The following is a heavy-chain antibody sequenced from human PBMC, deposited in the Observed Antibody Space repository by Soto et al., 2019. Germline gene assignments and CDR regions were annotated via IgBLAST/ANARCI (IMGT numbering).Heavy chain of an antibody. CDR3: ARSNSGSYYSAFDI. CDR2: IDWDDDK. V-gene: IGHV2-70*04. Sequence: SGPTLVNPTQTLTLTCTFSGFSLSTSGMRVSWIRQPPGKALEWLARIDWDDDKFYSTSLKTRLTISKDTSKNQVVLTMTNMDPVDTATYYCARSNSGSYYSAFDIWGQGTMVTVS. CDR1: GFSLSTSGMR. J-gene: IGHJ3*02. D-gene: IGHD1-26*01.